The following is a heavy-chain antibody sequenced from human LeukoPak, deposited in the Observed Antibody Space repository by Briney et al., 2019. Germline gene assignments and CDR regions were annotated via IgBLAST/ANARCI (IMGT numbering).Heavy chain of an antibody. J-gene: IGHJ4*02. Sequence: PSETLSLTCTVSGGSVSSGSYYWSWIRQPPGKGLEWIGYIYYSGSTNYNPSLKSRVTISVDTSKNQFSLKLSSVTAADTAVYYCAKGPVSAIVGATTLDYWGQGTLVTVSS. CDR3: AKGPVSAIVGATTLDY. CDR2: IYYSGST. V-gene: IGHV4-61*01. CDR1: GGSVSSGSYY. D-gene: IGHD1-26*01.